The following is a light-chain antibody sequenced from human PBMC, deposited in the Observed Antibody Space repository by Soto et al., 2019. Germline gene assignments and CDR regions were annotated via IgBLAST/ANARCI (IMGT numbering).Light chain of an antibody. CDR2: AAS. CDR3: QQSYSTPLT. J-gene: IGKJ4*01. V-gene: IGKV1-39*01. CDR1: QSISSY. Sequence: DIQMTQSPSSLSASVGDRVTITCRASQSISSYLNWYQQKPGNAPKLLIYAASSLQSGVPSRFSGSGSGTDFNLTISSLQPDDFATYYCQQSYSTPLTFGGGTKVEIK.